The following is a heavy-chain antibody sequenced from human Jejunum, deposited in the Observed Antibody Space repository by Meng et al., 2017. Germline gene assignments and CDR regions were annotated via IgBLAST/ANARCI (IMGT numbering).Heavy chain of an antibody. Sequence: EGQVVEVGGGLVQHEGCPRLSCAASGFTVSSRWVHGGRQAPGTGLVWVSRIAGDANNTIYADSVKGRFTISRDNAKNTLYLQMNSLRAEDTAVYYCTTDRVGVTLLQFHHWGQGTLVTVSS. D-gene: IGHD1-26*01. V-gene: IGHV3-74*01. CDR2: IAGDANNT. J-gene: IGHJ1*01. CDR1: GFTVSSRW. CDR3: TTDRVGVTLLQFHH.